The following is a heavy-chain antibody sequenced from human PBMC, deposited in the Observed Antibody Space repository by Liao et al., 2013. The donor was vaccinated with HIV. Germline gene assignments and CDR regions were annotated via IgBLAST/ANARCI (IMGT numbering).Heavy chain of an antibody. J-gene: IGHJ3*02. V-gene: IGHV4-61*02. D-gene: IGHD3/OR15-3a*01. Sequence: QVQLQESGPGLVKPSETLSLTCTVSGGSITSGDHYWSWIRQPAGKGLEWIGRIDTTGSIKYSPSLKRRVTISVDTSKNQVSLKLTSVTAADTAVYYCARDRASDFWTGSRGGDAFDIWGQGTMVTVSS. CDR3: ARDRASDFWTGSRGGDAFDI. CDR2: IDTTGSI. CDR1: GGSITSGDHY.